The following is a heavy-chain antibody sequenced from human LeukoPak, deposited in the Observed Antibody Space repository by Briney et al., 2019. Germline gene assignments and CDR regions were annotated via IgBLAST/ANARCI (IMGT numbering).Heavy chain of an antibody. J-gene: IGHJ4*02. CDR2: FFLKGST. CDR3: ATVHFRPY. Sequence: PSETLSLTCTVSGYSITSAYYWGWIRQPPGKGLEWIGSFFLKGSTYYNPSLKSRVTISVDTSKNQFSLTLSSVTAADTAVYYCATVHFRPYWGQGTLVTVSS. CDR1: GYSITSAYY. V-gene: IGHV4-38-2*02.